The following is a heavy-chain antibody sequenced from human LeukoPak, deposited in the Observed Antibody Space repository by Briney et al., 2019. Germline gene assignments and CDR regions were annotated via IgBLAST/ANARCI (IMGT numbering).Heavy chain of an antibody. D-gene: IGHD3-22*01. J-gene: IGHJ4*02. CDR2: IYTSGST. Sequence: TLALTCTVSGGSISSGRFYWSWIRPPAGKGLEWIGRIYTSGSTKYNPSPKSRVTISVDTSKTQSTLQLSSVTAADTAVYSCARVIYDSSGYYGDYSGPGTLVTASS. CDR3: ARVIYDSSGYYGDY. CDR1: GGSISSGRFY. V-gene: IGHV4-61*02.